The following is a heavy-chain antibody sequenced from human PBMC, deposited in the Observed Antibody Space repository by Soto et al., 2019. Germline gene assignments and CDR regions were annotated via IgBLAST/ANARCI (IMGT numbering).Heavy chain of an antibody. CDR2: ISSDGNHK. Sequence: QVKLVESGGGVIQPGRSLRLSCAASGFNVSAYTMHWVRQAPGKGLEWVAVISSDGNHKYYTGSVKGRFTISRDTSTNTPYLQMNSLRAEDTAVYYCARWEQPLFDYWGQGTLVTVSS. CDR1: GFNVSAYT. V-gene: IGHV3-30-3*01. J-gene: IGHJ4*02. D-gene: IGHD1-26*01. CDR3: ARWEQPLFDY.